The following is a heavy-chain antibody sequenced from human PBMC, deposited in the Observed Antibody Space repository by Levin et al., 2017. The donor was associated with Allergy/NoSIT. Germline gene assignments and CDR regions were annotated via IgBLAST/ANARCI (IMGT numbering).Heavy chain of an antibody. Sequence: ASVKVSCKTSGNTFSIYGISWVRQAPGQGLEWIGWITPHNGETAYAQNFQGRVTMTTDTATRTVYMDLGSLRFDDSAVYFCARARLPRDSYYYMDVWGAGTTVTGSS. V-gene: IGHV1-18*01. CDR3: ARARLPRDSYYYMDV. CDR1: GNTFSIYG. D-gene: IGHD2-21*02. J-gene: IGHJ6*03. CDR2: ITPHNGET.